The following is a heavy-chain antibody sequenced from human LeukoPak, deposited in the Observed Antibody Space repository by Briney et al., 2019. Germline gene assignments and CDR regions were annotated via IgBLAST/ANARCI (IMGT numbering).Heavy chain of an antibody. J-gene: IGHJ3*02. V-gene: IGHV3-11*04. CDR1: GFTFSDYY. CDR2: ISSSGSTI. Sequence: PGGSLRLSCAASGFTFSDYYMSWIRQAPGKGLEWVSYISSSGSTIYYADSVKGRFTISRDNSKNTLYLQMNSLRAEDTAVYYCARGAGYSTWDAFDIWGQGTMVTVSS. D-gene: IGHD3-22*01. CDR3: ARGAGYSTWDAFDI.